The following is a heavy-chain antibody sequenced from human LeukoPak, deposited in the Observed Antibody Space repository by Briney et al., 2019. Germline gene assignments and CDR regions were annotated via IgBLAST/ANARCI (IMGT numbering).Heavy chain of an antibody. Sequence: GGSLRLSCAASGFTFSSHWMIWVRQAPGKGLEWVSVIYSGGSTYYADSVKGRFTISRDNSKNTLYLQMNSLRAEDTAVYYCARGPPYFGSGNYYHIFDYWGQGTLVTVSS. D-gene: IGHD3-10*01. CDR2: IYSGGST. V-gene: IGHV3-53*01. CDR1: GFTFSSHW. CDR3: ARGPPYFGSGNYYHIFDY. J-gene: IGHJ4*02.